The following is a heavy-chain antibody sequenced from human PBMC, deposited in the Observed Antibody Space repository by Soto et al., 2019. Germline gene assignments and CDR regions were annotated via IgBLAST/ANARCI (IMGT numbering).Heavy chain of an antibody. D-gene: IGHD1-26*01. CDR2: ISSSSSTI. Sequence: EVQLVESGGGLVQPGGSLRLSCAASGFTFSSYSMNWVRQAPGKGLEWVSYISSSSSTIYYADSVKGRFTISRDNAKNSRYLQMNSLRDEDTAVYYCARGGRRELLYYWGQGTLVTVSS. V-gene: IGHV3-48*02. CDR3: ARGGRRELLYY. J-gene: IGHJ4*02. CDR1: GFTFSSYS.